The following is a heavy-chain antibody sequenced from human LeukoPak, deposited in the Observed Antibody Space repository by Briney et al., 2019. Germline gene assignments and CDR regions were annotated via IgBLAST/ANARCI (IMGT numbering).Heavy chain of an antibody. V-gene: IGHV3-23*01. CDR2: ISGSGDST. CDR3: AKDHSYGSGSLPLPDY. D-gene: IGHD3-10*01. Sequence: GGSLRLSCAASGFNFSSYAMSWVRQAPGKGLEWVSAISGSGDSTYYADSVKGRFTISRDNSKNTLYLQMNSLRAEDTAVYYCAKDHSYGSGSLPLPDYWGQGTLVTVSS. J-gene: IGHJ4*02. CDR1: GFNFSSYA.